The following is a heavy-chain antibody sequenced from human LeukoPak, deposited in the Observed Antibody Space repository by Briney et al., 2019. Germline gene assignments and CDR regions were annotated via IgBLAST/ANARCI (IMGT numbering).Heavy chain of an antibody. CDR1: GFTFGIYW. D-gene: IGHD6-19*01. CDR3: ARDYYGSGWYGDY. V-gene: IGHV3-7*04. J-gene: IGHJ4*02. CDR2: IKQDGSEK. Sequence: GGSLRLSCAASGFTFGIYWMIWVREAPGKGLERVANIKQDGSEKIYVDSVKGRCTLSKDNAKNSLFLQMNSLRAEDTAVYYCARDYYGSGWYGDYWGQGTLVTVSS.